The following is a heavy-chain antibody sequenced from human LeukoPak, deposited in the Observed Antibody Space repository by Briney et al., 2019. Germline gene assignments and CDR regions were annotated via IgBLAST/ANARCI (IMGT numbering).Heavy chain of an antibody. D-gene: IGHD2-15*01. CDR2: ITSNGGSS. V-gene: IGHV3-64*01. CDR1: GFTFSTYG. J-gene: IGHJ4*02. CDR3: ARQFCSGGSCHSSDY. Sequence: GGSLRLSCAASGFTFSTYGMHWVRQAPGKGLEYVSAITSNGGSSYYANSVKGRFAISRDNSENTLYLQMGSLRAEDTAVYYCARQFCSGGSCHSSDYWGQGTLVSVSS.